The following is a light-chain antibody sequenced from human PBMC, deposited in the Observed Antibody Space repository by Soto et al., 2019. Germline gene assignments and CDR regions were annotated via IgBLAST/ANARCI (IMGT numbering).Light chain of an antibody. CDR3: QHYNNWPPT. CDR1: ESVHRN. V-gene: IGKV3-15*01. CDR2: YAS. J-gene: IGKJ3*01. Sequence: EMVMTQSTATLSVSPGERVTLSCRASESVHRNLAWYQQKPGQGPSLLIYYASTRATGVPDRFTGSGSGTEFTLTISSLQSEDSGVYHCQHYNNWPPTFGPGTKVEIK.